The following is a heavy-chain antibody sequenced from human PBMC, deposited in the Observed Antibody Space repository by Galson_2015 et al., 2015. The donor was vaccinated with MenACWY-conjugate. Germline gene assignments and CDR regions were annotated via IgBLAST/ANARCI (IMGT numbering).Heavy chain of an antibody. Sequence: QSGAEVKKPGESLTISCTASGYIFTTYWIAWVRQMPGKGLEWMGLISPGDSNTRYSPSFQGQVTISADKSISTAYLQWSSLKASDTAMYYCARHPPGGRGMDVWGQGTTVTVPS. CDR1: GYIFTTYW. V-gene: IGHV5-51*01. D-gene: IGHD1-26*01. CDR2: ISPGDSNT. CDR3: ARHPPGGRGMDV. J-gene: IGHJ6*02.